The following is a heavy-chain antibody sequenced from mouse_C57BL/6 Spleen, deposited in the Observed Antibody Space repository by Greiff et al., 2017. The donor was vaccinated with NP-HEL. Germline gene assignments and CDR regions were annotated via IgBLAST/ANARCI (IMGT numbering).Heavy chain of an antibody. CDR3: ARYMGGSWYFDV. Sequence: DVQLVESGGGLVQPGGSLSLSCAASGFTFTDYYMSWVRQPPGKALEWLGFIRNKANGYTTEYSASVKGRFTISRDNSQSILYLQMNALRAEDSATYYCARYMGGSWYFDVWGTGTTVTVSS. D-gene: IGHD4-1*01. CDR1: GFTFTDYY. CDR2: IRNKANGYTT. J-gene: IGHJ1*03. V-gene: IGHV7-3*01.